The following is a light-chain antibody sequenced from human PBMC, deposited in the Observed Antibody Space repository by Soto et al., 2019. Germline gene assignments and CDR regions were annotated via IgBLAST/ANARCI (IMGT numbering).Light chain of an antibody. CDR2: DVS. CDR1: SSDVGGYNY. J-gene: IGLJ2*01. Sequence: QSALTQPASVSGSPGQSITISCTGTSSDVGGYNYVSWYQQHPGKAPKLMIYDVSNRPSGVSNRFSGSKSGNTASLTICGLQAEDEADYYCSSYTSSSTEVFGGGTKVTVL. V-gene: IGLV2-14*01. CDR3: SSYTSSSTEV.